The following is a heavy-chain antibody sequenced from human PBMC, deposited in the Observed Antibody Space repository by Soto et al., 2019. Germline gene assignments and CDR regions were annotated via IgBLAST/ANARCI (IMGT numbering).Heavy chain of an antibody. J-gene: IGHJ4*02. Sequence: GGSLRLSCAASGFTFSSYAMHWVRQAPGKGLEWVAVISYDGSNKYYADSVKGRFTISRDNSKNTLYLQMNSLRAEDTAVYYCARDSSSYFDYWGQGTLVTVSS. CDR2: ISYDGSNK. CDR3: ARDSSSYFDY. V-gene: IGHV3-30-3*01. CDR1: GFTFSSYA. D-gene: IGHD6-6*01.